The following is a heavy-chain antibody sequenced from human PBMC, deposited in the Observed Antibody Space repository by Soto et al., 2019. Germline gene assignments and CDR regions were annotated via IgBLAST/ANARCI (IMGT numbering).Heavy chain of an antibody. CDR3: AKDRSSSYYYAGNWFDP. D-gene: IGHD3-22*01. V-gene: IGHV3-23*01. CDR1: GFTFSSYA. J-gene: IGHJ5*02. CDR2: ISGSGDST. Sequence: GGSLRLSCAASGFTFSSYAMSWVRQAPGKGLEWVSAISGSGDSTYYTDSVKGRFTISRDNSKNTLYLQLNSLRAEDTAVYYCAKDRSSSYYYAGNWFDPWGQGTLVTVSS.